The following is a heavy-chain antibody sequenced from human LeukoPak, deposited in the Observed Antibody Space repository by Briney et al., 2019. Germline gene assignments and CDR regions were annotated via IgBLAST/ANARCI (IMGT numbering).Heavy chain of an antibody. Sequence: GGSLRLSCAASGFTFDDYAMHWVRQAPGKGLEWDSGISWNSGSIGYADSVKGRFTISRDNAKNSLYLQMNSLRAEDTALYYCAKDSCSSTSCYMEDYWGQGTLVTVSS. CDR3: AKDSCSSTSCYMEDY. D-gene: IGHD2-2*02. V-gene: IGHV3-9*01. CDR1: GFTFDDYA. J-gene: IGHJ4*02. CDR2: ISWNSGSI.